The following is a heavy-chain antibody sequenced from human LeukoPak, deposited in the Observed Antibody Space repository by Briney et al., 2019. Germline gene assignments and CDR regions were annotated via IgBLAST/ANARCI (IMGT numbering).Heavy chain of an antibody. CDR3: ARGVAFRVLGLAVADYYFDY. CDR2: MNPNSGNT. V-gene: IGHV1-8*01. CDR1: GYTFTSYD. Sequence: ASVKVSCKASGYTFTSYDINWVRQATGQGLEWMGWMNPNSGNTGYAQKFQGRVTMTRNTSISTAYMELSSLRSEDTAVYYCARGVAFRVLGLAVADYYFDYWGQGTLVTVSS. D-gene: IGHD6-19*01. J-gene: IGHJ4*02.